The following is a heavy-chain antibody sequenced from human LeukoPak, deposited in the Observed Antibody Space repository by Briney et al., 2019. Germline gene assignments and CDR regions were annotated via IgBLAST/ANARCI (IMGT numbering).Heavy chain of an antibody. V-gene: IGHV3-30-3*01. CDR3: AREHSSGRPSNSDY. Sequence: PGGSLRLSCAASGFTFNYYAMHWVRQAPGTGLEWVAVISYNGGNKFYADSVKGRFTISRDNSKNTLYLQMNSLRPEDTAVYYCAREHSSGRPSNSDYWGQGTLVTVSS. CDR2: ISYNGGNK. D-gene: IGHD3-22*01. J-gene: IGHJ4*02. CDR1: GFTFNYYA.